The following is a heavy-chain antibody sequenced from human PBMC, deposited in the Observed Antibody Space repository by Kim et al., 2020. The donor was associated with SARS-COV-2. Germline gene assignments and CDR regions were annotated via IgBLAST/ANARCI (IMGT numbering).Heavy chain of an antibody. CDR1: GGSISSYY. CDR3: ARDQYVDTAMPIISYYGMDV. D-gene: IGHD5-18*01. V-gene: IGHV4-4*07. Sequence: SETLSLTCTVSGGSISSYYWSWIRQPAGKGLEWIGRIYTSGSTNYNPSLKSRVTMSVDTSKNQFSLKLSSVTAADTAVYYCARDQYVDTAMPIISYYGMDVWGQGTTVTVSS. CDR2: IYTSGST. J-gene: IGHJ6*02.